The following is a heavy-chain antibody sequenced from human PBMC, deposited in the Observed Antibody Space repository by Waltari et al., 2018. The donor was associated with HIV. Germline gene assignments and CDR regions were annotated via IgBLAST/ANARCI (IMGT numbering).Heavy chain of an antibody. Sequence: QVQLQQWGAGLLKPSETLSLTCAVYGGSFSGYYWSWIRQPPGKGLEWIGEINHSGSTNYNPSLKSRVTISVDTSKNQFSLKLSSVTAADTAVYYCARASVVPAANAFDIWGQGTMVTVSS. CDR3: ARASVVPAANAFDI. J-gene: IGHJ3*02. CDR2: INHSGST. CDR1: GGSFSGYY. V-gene: IGHV4-34*01. D-gene: IGHD2-2*01.